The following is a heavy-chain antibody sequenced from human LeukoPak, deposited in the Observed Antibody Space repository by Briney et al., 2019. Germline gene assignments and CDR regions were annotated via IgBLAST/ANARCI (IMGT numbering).Heavy chain of an antibody. CDR1: GGSISSSSHY. V-gene: IGHV4-39*01. Sequence: SETLSLTCTVSGGSISSSSHYWGWIRQPPAKGLEWIGSIYYSGSTYHNPSLKSRITISVDMSKNQFSLKLSSVTAADTALYYCARHSGLRSPFDPWGQGTLVTVTS. CDR3: ARHSGLRSPFDP. J-gene: IGHJ5*02. CDR2: IYYSGST. D-gene: IGHD3-3*01.